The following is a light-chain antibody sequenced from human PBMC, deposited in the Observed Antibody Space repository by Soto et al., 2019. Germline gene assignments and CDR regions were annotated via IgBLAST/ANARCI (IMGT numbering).Light chain of an antibody. V-gene: IGLV2-14*01. J-gene: IGLJ1*01. CDR1: SSDVGGYNY. CDR3: SSFTSAYTFV. CDR2: EVS. Sequence: QSVLAQPASVSGSPGQSIAISCTGTSSDVGGYNYVSWYQQHPGKAPKLLISEVSIRPSGVSDRFSGSKSGSTASLTISGLQTEDEADYYCSSFTSAYTFVFGSGTKVTAL.